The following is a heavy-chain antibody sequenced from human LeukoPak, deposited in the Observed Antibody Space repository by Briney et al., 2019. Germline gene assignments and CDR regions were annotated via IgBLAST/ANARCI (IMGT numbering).Heavy chain of an antibody. D-gene: IGHD6-19*01. J-gene: IGHJ3*02. Sequence: GASVKVSCKASGYTFTSYDINWVRLATGQGLEWMGWMNPNSGNTGYAQKFQGRVTMTRNTSISTAYMELSSLRSEDTAVYYCARKGGSGWYRDAFDIWGQGTMVTVSS. CDR3: ARKGGSGWYRDAFDI. CDR1: GYTFTSYD. CDR2: MNPNSGNT. V-gene: IGHV1-8*01.